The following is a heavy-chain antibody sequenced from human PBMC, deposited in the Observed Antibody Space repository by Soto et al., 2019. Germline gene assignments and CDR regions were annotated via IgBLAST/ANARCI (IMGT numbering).Heavy chain of an antibody. CDR2: IYYSGST. D-gene: IGHD1-1*01. Sequence: SGSLYLTSTVSGGSISSYYWSWIRQPPGKGLGWIGYIYYSGSTNYNPSLKSRVTISVDTSKNQFSLKLSSVTAADTAVYYCARISGNRDYWGQGTLVTVSS. CDR1: GGSISSYY. V-gene: IGHV4-59*01. J-gene: IGHJ4*02. CDR3: ARISGNRDY.